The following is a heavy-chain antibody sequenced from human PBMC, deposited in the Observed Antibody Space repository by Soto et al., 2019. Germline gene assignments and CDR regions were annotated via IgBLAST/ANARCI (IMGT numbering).Heavy chain of an antibody. D-gene: IGHD6-13*01. Sequence: GASVKVSCKASGGTFSSYAISWVRQAPGQGLEWMGGIIPIFGTANYAQKFQGRVTITADESTSTAYMELSSLRSEDTAVYYCARVYKRGPLYSSSWYSSGAFDYWGQGTLVTVSS. V-gene: IGHV1-69*13. CDR2: IIPIFGTA. CDR1: GGTFSSYA. CDR3: ARVYKRGPLYSSSWYSSGAFDY. J-gene: IGHJ4*02.